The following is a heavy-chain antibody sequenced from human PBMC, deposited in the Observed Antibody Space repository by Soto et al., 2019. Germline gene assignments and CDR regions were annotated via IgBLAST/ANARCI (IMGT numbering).Heavy chain of an antibody. D-gene: IGHD2-21*01. J-gene: IGHJ4*02. V-gene: IGHV1-18*01. CDR3: ARELGISTSAPLDF. CDR1: GYRFSSYG. Sequence: ASVKVSCKASGYRFSSYGLNWVRQAPGQGLEWMGWINTFNGNTKSAQKFQGRLTLTTDASTSTVFMELGSLSSDDTAVYYCARELGISTSAPLDFWGQGTLVTVSS. CDR2: INTFNGNT.